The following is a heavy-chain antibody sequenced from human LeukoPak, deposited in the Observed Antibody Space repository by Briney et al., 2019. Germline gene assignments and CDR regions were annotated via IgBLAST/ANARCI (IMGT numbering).Heavy chain of an antibody. CDR1: GFTFSTYS. V-gene: IGHV3-30*01. CDR3: ARVDCRSTSCSPFDY. D-gene: IGHD2-2*01. CDR2: ILYDGSNK. Sequence: PGRSLRLSCAASGFTFSTYSMHWVRQDPGKWLEWVAVILYDGSNKYYADSVKGRFTASRDNSKDTLYLQMNSLRAEDTAVYYCARVDCRSTSCSPFDYGGQGTLVTVSS. J-gene: IGHJ4*02.